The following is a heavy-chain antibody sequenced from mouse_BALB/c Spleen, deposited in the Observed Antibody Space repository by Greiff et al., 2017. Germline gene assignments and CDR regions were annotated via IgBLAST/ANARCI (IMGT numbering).Heavy chain of an antibody. J-gene: IGHJ3*01. D-gene: IGHD1-1*01. CDR1: GYTFTDYV. Sequence: VKLVESGPELVKPGASVKMSCKASGYTFTDYVISWVKQRTGQGLEWIGEIYPGSGSTYYNEKFKGKATLTADKSSNTAYMQLSSLTSEDSAVYFCARGTTVGPWFAYWGQGTLVTVSA. CDR2: IYPGSGST. V-gene: IGHV1-77*01. CDR3: ARGTTVGPWFAY.